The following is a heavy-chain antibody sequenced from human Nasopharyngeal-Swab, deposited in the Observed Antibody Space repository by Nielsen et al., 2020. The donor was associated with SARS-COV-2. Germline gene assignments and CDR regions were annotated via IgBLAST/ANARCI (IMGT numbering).Heavy chain of an antibody. CDR2: ISGSGGST. D-gene: IGHD2-21*02. Sequence: GESLKISCAASGFTFSSYAMSWVRQAPGKGLEWVSAISGSGGSTYYADSVKGRFTISRDNSKNTLNLQMNSLRAEDTAVYYCAKALLHIVVVTAPGGYWGQGTLVTVSS. V-gene: IGHV3-23*01. J-gene: IGHJ4*02. CDR1: GFTFSSYA. CDR3: AKALLHIVVVTAPGGY.